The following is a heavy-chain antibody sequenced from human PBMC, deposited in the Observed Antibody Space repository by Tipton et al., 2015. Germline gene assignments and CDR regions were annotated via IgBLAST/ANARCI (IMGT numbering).Heavy chain of an antibody. J-gene: IGHJ4*01. CDR3: ASPKLIRGVSLTPFDH. D-gene: IGHD3-10*01. CDR1: GDAISSRY. V-gene: IGHV4-59*11. Sequence: TLSLTCNVSGDAISSRYWSWIRQPPGKGLEWIGNIYYSGSTKYNPSLKSRVTISVDTSKNQFSLKLSSVTAADTAVYYCASPKLIRGVSLTPFDHWGRGMLVTVSA. CDR2: IYYSGST.